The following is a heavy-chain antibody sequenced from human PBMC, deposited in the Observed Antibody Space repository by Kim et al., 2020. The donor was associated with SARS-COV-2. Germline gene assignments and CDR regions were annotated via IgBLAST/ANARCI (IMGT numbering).Heavy chain of an antibody. CDR1: GYTFTSYG. CDR3: AREGELNYPYYYYYYGMDV. Sequence: ASVKVSCKSSGYTFTSYGISWVRQAPGQGLEWMGWISAYNGNTNYAQKLQGRVTMTTDTSTSTAYMELRSLRSDDTAVYYCAREGELNYPYYYYYYGMDVWGQGTTVTVSS. D-gene: IGHD1-7*01. J-gene: IGHJ6*02. CDR2: ISAYNGNT. V-gene: IGHV1-18*01.